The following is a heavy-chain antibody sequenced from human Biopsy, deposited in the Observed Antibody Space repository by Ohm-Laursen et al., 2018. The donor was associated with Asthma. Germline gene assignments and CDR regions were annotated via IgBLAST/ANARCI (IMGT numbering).Heavy chain of an antibody. J-gene: IGHJ4*02. Sequence: SLRLSCAAFGFTFSDYYMSWIRQAPGKGLEWISYINGKSNSLEYADSVKGRFTISRDNAKNSLYLQMNSLRAEDTAVYYCARDSYSSGLYDDFESWGQGTLVTVSS. D-gene: IGHD6-19*01. CDR1: GFTFSDYY. V-gene: IGHV3-11*01. CDR3: ARDSYSSGLYDDFES. CDR2: INGKSNSL.